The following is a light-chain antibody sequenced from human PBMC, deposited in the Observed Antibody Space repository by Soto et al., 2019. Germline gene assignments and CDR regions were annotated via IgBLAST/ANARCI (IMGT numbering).Light chain of an antibody. J-gene: IGLJ3*02. V-gene: IGLV2-14*01. CDR1: SSDVGGYHY. CDR2: EVT. Sequence: QSALTQPASVSGSPGQSITISCTGTSSDVGGYHYVSWYQQHPGKAPKLMIYEVTNRPSGISNRFSGSKSGNTASLTISGLQAEDEADYYCSSYTNNEAGVFGGGTKLTVL. CDR3: SSYTNNEAGV.